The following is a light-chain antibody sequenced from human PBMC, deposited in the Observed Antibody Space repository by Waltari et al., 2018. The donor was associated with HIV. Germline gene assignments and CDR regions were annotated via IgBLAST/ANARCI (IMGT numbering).Light chain of an antibody. V-gene: IGKV3-15*01. CDR1: QSVSSN. CDR3: QQSHNWYT. Sequence: EIVMTQSPATLSVSPGVRVTLSCRASQSVSSNLAWSQQKPGQVPRLLIYGAVARATGIPARFSGSGSGTEFTLTITSLQSEDFAVYYCQQSHNWYTFGQGTKLEIK. J-gene: IGKJ2*01. CDR2: GAV.